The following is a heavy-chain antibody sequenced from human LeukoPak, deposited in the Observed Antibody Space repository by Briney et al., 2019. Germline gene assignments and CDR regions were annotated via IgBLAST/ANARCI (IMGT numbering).Heavy chain of an antibody. D-gene: IGHD2-2*01. CDR2: IDYTGTT. Sequence: SETLSLTCTVSGGSVSDFYWSWLRQAPGKGLEWIGYIDYTGTTNYNPSLKSRVTISVDTSKNQFSLKLSSVTAADTAVYYCASLSSDYWGQGTLVTVSS. V-gene: IGHV4-59*08. CDR1: GGSVSDFY. J-gene: IGHJ4*02. CDR3: ASLSSDY.